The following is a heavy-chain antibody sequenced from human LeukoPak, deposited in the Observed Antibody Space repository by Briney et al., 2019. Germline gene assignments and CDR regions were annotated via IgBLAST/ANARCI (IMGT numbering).Heavy chain of an antibody. CDR1: GYSFTTYC. CDR3: ARFSTTSRDY. J-gene: IGHJ4*02. Sequence: GESLRISCKGSGYSFTTYCINWVRQMPGKGLEWMGRIDPSDSRTNYSPSFQGHATISADKSISTAYLQWSSLKASDTAVYYCARFSTTSRDYWGQGTLVTVSS. V-gene: IGHV5-10-1*01. CDR2: IDPSDSRT. D-gene: IGHD2-2*01.